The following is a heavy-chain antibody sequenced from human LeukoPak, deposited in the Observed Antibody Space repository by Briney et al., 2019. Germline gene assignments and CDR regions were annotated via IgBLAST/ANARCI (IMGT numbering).Heavy chain of an antibody. CDR2: IYYSGST. V-gene: IGHV4-59*12. CDR1: GGSIRSYY. J-gene: IGHJ4*02. D-gene: IGHD4-17*01. Sequence: SETLSLTCTVSGGSIRSYYWSWIRQPPGKGLEWIGYIYYSGSTKYNSSLKSRVTISVDTSKNQFSLKLSSVTAADTAVYYCATYFYGEYGSYYFDYWGQGTLVTVSS. CDR3: ATYFYGEYGSYYFDY.